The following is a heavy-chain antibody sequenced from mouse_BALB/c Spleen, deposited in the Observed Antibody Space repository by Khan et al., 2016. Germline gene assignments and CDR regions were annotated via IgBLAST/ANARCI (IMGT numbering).Heavy chain of an antibody. CDR3: AREDYGNYGDYFDY. V-gene: IGHV5-6-5*01. CDR2: ISTGDST. Sequence: EVQLQESGGGLVKPGGSLKLSCAASGFTFRNYAMSWVRQTPEKRLEWVASISTGDSTYYGDSVKGRFTISRDNARNILYLQMSSLRSEDTAMFYCAREDYGNYGDYFDYWGQGTTLTVSS. CDR1: GFTFRNYA. J-gene: IGHJ2*01. D-gene: IGHD2-1*01.